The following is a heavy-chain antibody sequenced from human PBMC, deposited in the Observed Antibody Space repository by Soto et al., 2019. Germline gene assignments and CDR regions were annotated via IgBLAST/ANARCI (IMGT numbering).Heavy chain of an antibody. CDR3: ARGAVFKFDS. V-gene: IGHV4-30-2*01. CDR1: GGSISSGGSS. CDR2: IYHSGST. Sequence: QLQLQESGSGLVKPSQTLSLTCAVSGGSISSGGSSWTWIRQPPGKVLEWIGYIYHSGSTYYNPSLKCRVTISVDRSKNQFSLKLTSVTAADTAVYYCARGAVFKFDSWGQGTLVTGSS. J-gene: IGHJ4*02.